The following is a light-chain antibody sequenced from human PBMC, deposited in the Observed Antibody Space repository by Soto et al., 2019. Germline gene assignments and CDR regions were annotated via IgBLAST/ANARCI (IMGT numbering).Light chain of an antibody. CDR1: QGISSY. J-gene: IGKJ4*01. CDR2: AAS. Sequence: AIRMTQSPSSFSASTGDRVTITCRASQGISSYLAWYQQKPGKAPKLLIYAASTLQSGVPSRFSGSGSGTDFTLTISCLQSEDFATYYCQKYYSYPFTFGGGTKVEIK. V-gene: IGKV1-8*01. CDR3: QKYYSYPFT.